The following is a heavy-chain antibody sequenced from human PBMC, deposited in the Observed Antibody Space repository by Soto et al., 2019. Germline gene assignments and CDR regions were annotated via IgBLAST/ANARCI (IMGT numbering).Heavy chain of an antibody. CDR2: ISAYNGNT. CDR1: GYTFTSYG. J-gene: IGHJ6*02. D-gene: IGHD3-10*01. Sequence: ASVKVSCKASGYTFTSYGISWVRQAPGQGLEWMGWISAYNGNTNYAQKLQGRVTMTTDTSTSTAYMELRSLRSDDTAVYYCARVTMVRGPGYYYYYGMDVWGQGTTVTVS. CDR3: ARVTMVRGPGYYYYYGMDV. V-gene: IGHV1-18*01.